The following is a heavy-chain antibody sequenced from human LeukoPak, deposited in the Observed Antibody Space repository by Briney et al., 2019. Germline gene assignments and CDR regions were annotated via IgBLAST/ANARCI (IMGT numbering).Heavy chain of an antibody. CDR3: ARERGLGYCSGGSCHIWFDP. D-gene: IGHD2-15*01. V-gene: IGHV3-7*01. Sequence: PGGSLRLSCAAPGFTFSSYWMSWVRQAPGKGLEWVANIKQDGSEKYYVDSVKGRFTISRDNAKNSLHLQMNSLRAEDTAVYCCARERGLGYCSGGSCHIWFDPWGQGTLVTVSS. J-gene: IGHJ5*02. CDR2: IKQDGSEK. CDR1: GFTFSSYW.